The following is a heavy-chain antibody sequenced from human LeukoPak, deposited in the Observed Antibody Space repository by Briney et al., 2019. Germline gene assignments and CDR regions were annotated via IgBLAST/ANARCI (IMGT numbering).Heavy chain of an antibody. J-gene: IGHJ5*02. Sequence: GGSLRLSCAASGFTFSCYSMNWVRQAPGKGLEWVSSISSSSSYIYYADSVKGRFTISRDNAKNSLYLQMNSLRAEDTAVYYCARGYCSSTSCPGVFDPWGQGTLVTVSS. CDR2: ISSSSSYI. D-gene: IGHD2-2*01. V-gene: IGHV3-21*01. CDR1: GFTFSCYS. CDR3: ARGYCSSTSCPGVFDP.